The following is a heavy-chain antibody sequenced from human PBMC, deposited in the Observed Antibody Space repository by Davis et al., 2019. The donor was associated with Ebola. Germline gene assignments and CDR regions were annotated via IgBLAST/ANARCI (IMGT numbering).Heavy chain of an antibody. CDR1: GFNFRSYG. Sequence: GGSLRLSCAASGFNFRSYGMHWVRQAPDKGLEWVAVIWYDGSRKYYGDSVKGRFTISRDNSNNLLYLQMNSLRAEDTAVYYCARGGGTYYYYGMDVWGQGTTVTVSS. D-gene: IGHD1-1*01. CDR2: IWYDGSRK. CDR3: ARGGGTYYYYGMDV. J-gene: IGHJ6*02. V-gene: IGHV3-33*01.